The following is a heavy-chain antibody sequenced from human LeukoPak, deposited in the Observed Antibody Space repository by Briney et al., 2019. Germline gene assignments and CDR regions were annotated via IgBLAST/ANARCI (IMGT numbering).Heavy chain of an antibody. V-gene: IGHV4-59*01. CDR1: GGSISSYY. Sequence: SETLSLTCTVAGGSISSYYWSWIRQPPGKGLEWIGYMYYSGSTNYNPSTNYNPSLKSRVTISVDTSKNQFSLKLSSVAAADTAVYYCARDVGATPGYFDYWGQGTLVTVSS. D-gene: IGHD1-26*01. J-gene: IGHJ4*02. CDR3: ARDVGATPGYFDY. CDR2: MYYSGSTNYNPST.